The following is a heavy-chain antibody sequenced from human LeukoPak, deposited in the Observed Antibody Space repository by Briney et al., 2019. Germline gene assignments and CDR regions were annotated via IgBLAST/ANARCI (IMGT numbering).Heavy chain of an antibody. D-gene: IGHD6-19*01. CDR2: ISGSGGST. Sequence: GGSLRLSCAASGFTFSSYAMSWVRQAPGKGLEWVSAISGSGGSTYYADSVKGRFTISRDNSKNTLYLQMNSLRAEDTAVYYCAKVRRPYSSGWYGDYWGQGTLVTVSS. CDR3: AKVRRPYSSGWYGDY. CDR1: GFTFSSYA. J-gene: IGHJ4*02. V-gene: IGHV3-23*01.